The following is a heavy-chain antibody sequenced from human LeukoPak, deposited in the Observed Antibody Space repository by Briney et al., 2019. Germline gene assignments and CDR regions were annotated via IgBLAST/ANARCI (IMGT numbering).Heavy chain of an antibody. D-gene: IGHD3-22*01. J-gene: IGHJ4*02. V-gene: IGHV3-23*01. CDR2: ISGTGGST. Sequence: GGSLRLSCVASGVSFNNFGMSWVRQAPGKGLEWVSSISGTGGSTHYADSVKGRFTISRDNSKNTLYLQMNSLRAGDTAVYYCAKSSYYDSSGFYREYYFDYWGQGTLVPVSS. CDR1: GVSFNNFG. CDR3: AKSSYYDSSGFYREYYFDY.